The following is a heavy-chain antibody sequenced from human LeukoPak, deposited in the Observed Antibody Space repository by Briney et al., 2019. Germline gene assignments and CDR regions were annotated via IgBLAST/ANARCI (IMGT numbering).Heavy chain of an antibody. Sequence: SETLSLTCTVSGGSISSGSYYWSWIRQPAGKGLEWIGRIYTSGSTNYNPSLKSRVTISVDTSKNQFSLKLSSVTAADTAVYYCARDRAYYDFWSGLTPKKYYMDVWGKGTTVTVSS. CDR3: ARDRAYYDFWSGLTPKKYYMDV. J-gene: IGHJ6*03. V-gene: IGHV4-61*02. D-gene: IGHD3-3*01. CDR2: IYTSGST. CDR1: GGSISSGSYY.